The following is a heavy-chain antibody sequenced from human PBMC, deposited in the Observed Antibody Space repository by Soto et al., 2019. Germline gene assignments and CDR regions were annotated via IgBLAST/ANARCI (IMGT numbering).Heavy chain of an antibody. J-gene: IGHJ4*02. CDR2: IDGSGTAM. CDR3: ARQLYTVVTPQDY. V-gene: IGHV3-48*02. D-gene: IGHD2-21*02. CDR1: GITFSNSR. Sequence: HPGGSLRLSCAASGITFSNSRMNWIRQAPGKGLEWVSHIDGSGTAMSYVDSVKGRFTISRDNAKNSLYLEMTSLRDEDTAVYYCARQLYTVVTPQDYWGRGTLVTVSS.